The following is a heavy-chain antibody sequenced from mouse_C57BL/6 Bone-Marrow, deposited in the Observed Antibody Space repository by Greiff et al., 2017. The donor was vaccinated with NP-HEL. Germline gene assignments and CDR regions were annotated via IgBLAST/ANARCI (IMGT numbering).Heavy chain of an antibody. CDR2: IWGVGST. D-gene: IGHD1-1*01. J-gene: IGHJ3*01. Sequence: QVQLKGSGPGRVAPSQSLSITCPVSGFSLPSYGVDWVRQPPGKGLEWRGVIWGVGSTNYNSALKSRLSISKDNSKSQVFLKMNSLQTDDTAMYYCASDYYGSSRFAYWGQGTLVTVSA. CDR1: GFSLPSYG. CDR3: ASDYYGSSRFAY. V-gene: IGHV2-6*01.